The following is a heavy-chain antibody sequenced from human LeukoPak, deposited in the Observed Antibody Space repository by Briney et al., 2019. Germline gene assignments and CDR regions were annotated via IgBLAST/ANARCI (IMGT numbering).Heavy chain of an antibody. CDR1: GGSISSYY. J-gene: IGHJ3*02. Sequence: SETLSLTCTVSGGSISSYYWSWIRQPPGKGLEWIGYIYYGGSTNYNPSLKSRVTISVDTSKNQFSLKLSSVTAADTAVYYCARHDRGYYDSSGYYYSSPSAFDIWGQGTMVTVSS. CDR3: ARHDRGYYDSSGYYYSSPSAFDI. CDR2: IYYGGST. D-gene: IGHD3-22*01. V-gene: IGHV4-59*08.